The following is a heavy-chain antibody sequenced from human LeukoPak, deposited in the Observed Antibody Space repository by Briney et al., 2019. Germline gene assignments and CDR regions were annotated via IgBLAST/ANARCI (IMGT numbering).Heavy chain of an antibody. CDR3: ARERGRTEVVVVPAATFDP. CDR1: GYTFTGYY. CDR2: INPNRGGT. Sequence: ASVKVSCKASGYTFTGYYMHWVRQAPGKGLEGMGWINPNRGGTNYAQEVQGRVTMTRDTSISTAYMELSRLRSDDTAVYYCARERGRTEVVVVPAATFDPWGQGTLVTVSS. D-gene: IGHD2-2*01. J-gene: IGHJ5*02. V-gene: IGHV1-2*02.